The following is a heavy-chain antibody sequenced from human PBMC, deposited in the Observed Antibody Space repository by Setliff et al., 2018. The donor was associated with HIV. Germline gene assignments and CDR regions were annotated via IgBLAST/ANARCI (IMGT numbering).Heavy chain of an antibody. CDR1: GFTFEDYG. V-gene: IGHV3-20*04. D-gene: IGHD3-22*01. J-gene: IGHJ4*02. Sequence: GGSLRLSCAVSGFTFEDYGMSWVRQAPGKGLEWVSGINWNGGSTGYVDSVKGRFTISRDNAKNSLYLQMNSLRAEDTAVCYCARASYYYDSSGWVDYWGQGTLVTVSS. CDR3: ARASYYYDSSGWVDY. CDR2: INWNGGST.